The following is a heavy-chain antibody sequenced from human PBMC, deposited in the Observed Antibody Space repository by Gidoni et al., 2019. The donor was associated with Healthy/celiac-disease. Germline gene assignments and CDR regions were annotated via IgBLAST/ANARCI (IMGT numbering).Heavy chain of an antibody. CDR2: IYYSGST. V-gene: IGHV4-59*01. Sequence: QVQLQESGPGLVKPSETLSLTCTVSGGSIRSYYWSWIRQPPGKGLEWSGYIYYSGSTNYNPSLKSRVTRSVDTYKNQFSLKLSSVTASDTAVYYCAYSGWYNWFDPWGQGTLVTVSS. J-gene: IGHJ5*02. D-gene: IGHD6-19*01. CDR1: GGSIRSYY. CDR3: AYSGWYNWFDP.